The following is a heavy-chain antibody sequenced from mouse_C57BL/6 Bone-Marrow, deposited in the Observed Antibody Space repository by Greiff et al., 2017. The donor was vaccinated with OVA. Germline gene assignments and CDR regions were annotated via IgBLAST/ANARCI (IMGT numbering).Heavy chain of an antibody. D-gene: IGHD1-1*01. CDR1: GYTFTSYW. CDR2: IDPSDSYT. CDR3: ARQDYYGSSSDV. Sequence: QVQLQQPGAELVKPGASVKLSCKASGYTFTSYWMQWVKQRPGQGLEWIGEIDPSDSYTNYNQKFKGKATLTVDTSSSTAYMQLSSLTSEDSAVYYCARQDYYGSSSDVSGTGTTVTVSS. V-gene: IGHV1-50*01. J-gene: IGHJ1*03.